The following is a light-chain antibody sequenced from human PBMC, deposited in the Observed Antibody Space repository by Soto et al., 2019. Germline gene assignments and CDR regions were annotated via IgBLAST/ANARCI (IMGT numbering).Light chain of an antibody. V-gene: IGLV1-51*02. J-gene: IGLJ3*02. Sequence: QSVLTQPPSLSAAPGQKVTISCSGSGSNVGHNFVSWYQQLPGTAPRLLIYETNKRPSGIPDRFSGSKSGTSVTLDIAGLQTGDEADYYCGTWDNNLSDVVFGGGTKLTVL. CDR2: ETN. CDR1: GSNVGHNF. CDR3: GTWDNNLSDVV.